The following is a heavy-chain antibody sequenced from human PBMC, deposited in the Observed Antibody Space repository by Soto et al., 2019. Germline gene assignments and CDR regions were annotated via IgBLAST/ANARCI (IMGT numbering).Heavy chain of an antibody. CDR1: GFKVSDNR. V-gene: IGHV3-53*01. CDR2: LYFYGSA. J-gene: IGHJ4*02. CDR3: ARVGTSESFFDY. D-gene: IGHD7-27*01. Sequence: EVQLVECGGGLIQPGGSLRLSCVVSGFKVSDNRMTWVRQAPGQGLEWVSDLYFYGSANFADSVRGRFTISKDDSKNTVYLQMSNLRAEDTAVYYCARVGTSESFFDYWGQGTLVTVSP.